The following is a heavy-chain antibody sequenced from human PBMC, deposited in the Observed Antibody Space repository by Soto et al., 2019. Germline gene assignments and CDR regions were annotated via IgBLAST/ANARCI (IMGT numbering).Heavy chain of an antibody. CDR3: ARFLGTIAARPGYYGVDV. J-gene: IGHJ6*02. V-gene: IGHV3-74*01. CDR2: INTDGTTT. CDR1: GFTFSSYW. Sequence: GGSLRLSCAASGFTFSSYWMHWGRQAPGKGLVWVSRINTDGTTTTYADSLKGRFTISRDNAKNTLYLQMNSLRAEDTAVYYCARFLGTIAARPGYYGVDVWGQGTTVTVSS. D-gene: IGHD6-6*01.